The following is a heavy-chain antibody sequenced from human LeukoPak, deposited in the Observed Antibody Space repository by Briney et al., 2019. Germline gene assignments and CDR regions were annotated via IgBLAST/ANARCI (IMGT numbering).Heavy chain of an antibody. CDR3: ARGGSTVRWLGGY. D-gene: IGHD6-19*01. CDR1: GFTFSSNS. J-gene: IGHJ4*02. V-gene: IGHV3-30*04. CDR2: ISFDGSEK. Sequence: GGSLRLSCAASGFTFSSNSMHWVRQAPGKGLEWVAVISFDGSEKYYADSVKGRFTFSRDNSKNTVFLQMNSLSAEDTAVYYCARGGSTVRWLGGYWGQGTLVTVSS.